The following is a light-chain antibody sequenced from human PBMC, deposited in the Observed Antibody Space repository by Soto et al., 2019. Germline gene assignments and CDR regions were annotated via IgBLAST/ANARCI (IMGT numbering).Light chain of an antibody. CDR3: QQRSNWTPYT. J-gene: IGKJ2*01. CDR2: DAS. CDR1: QSVSSY. Sequence: DIVLTQSPATLSSSPGERATLSCRASQSVSSYLAWYQQKPGQAPRLLIYDASNRATGIPARFSGSGSATDFTPPISSPEPQDVAVYYCQQRSNWTPYTFGQGTKLEIK. V-gene: IGKV3-11*01.